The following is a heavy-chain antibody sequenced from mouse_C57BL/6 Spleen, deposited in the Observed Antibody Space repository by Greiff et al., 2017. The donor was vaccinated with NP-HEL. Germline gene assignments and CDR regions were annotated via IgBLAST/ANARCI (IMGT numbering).Heavy chain of an antibody. Sequence: EVQLQQSGPELVKPGASVKISCKASGYTFTDYYMNWVKQSHGKSLEWIGDINPNNGGTSYNQKFKGKATLSVDKSSSTAYMELRSRTSEDSAVYYCARGGLRRPPGFAYWGQGTLVTVSA. CDR3: ARGGLRRPPGFAY. CDR1: GYTFTDYY. CDR2: INPNNGGT. V-gene: IGHV1-26*01. J-gene: IGHJ3*01. D-gene: IGHD2-2*01.